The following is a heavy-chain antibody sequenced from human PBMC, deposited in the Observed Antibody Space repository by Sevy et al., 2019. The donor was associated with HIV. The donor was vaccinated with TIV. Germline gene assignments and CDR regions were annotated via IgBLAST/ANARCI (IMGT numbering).Heavy chain of an antibody. D-gene: IGHD6-13*01. J-gene: IGHJ4*02. CDR1: GFSLNNYW. Sequence: GGSLRLSCVASGFSLNNYWMNWVRQAPGKGLEWVANINQDGSVKYVDSVRGRFTISRDNARNLLFLQMSSLRVDDSALYYCVRAIAKDGSFWGQGTLVTVSS. CDR2: INQDGSVK. CDR3: VRAIAKDGSF. V-gene: IGHV3-7*01.